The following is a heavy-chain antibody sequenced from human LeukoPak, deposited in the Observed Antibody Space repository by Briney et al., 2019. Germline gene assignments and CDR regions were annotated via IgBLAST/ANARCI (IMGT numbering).Heavy chain of an antibody. CDR2: IYSDGST. CDR3: AKDDYGDYYSQDFDY. J-gene: IGHJ4*02. CDR1: GFIVSGDF. Sequence: GGSLRLSCAASGFIVSGDFMSWVRQAPGKGLEWVSVIYSDGSTYYADFVEGRFTISRDNSKNTLYLQMNGLRAEDTAVYYCAKDDYGDYYSQDFDYWGQGTLVTVSS. V-gene: IGHV3-53*01. D-gene: IGHD4-17*01.